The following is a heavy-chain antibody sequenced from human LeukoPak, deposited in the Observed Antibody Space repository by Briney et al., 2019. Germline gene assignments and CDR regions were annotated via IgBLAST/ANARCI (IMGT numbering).Heavy chain of an antibody. V-gene: IGHV3-64*01. CDR3: AGDGTEYSGSYYFDY. Sequence: LSGGSLRLSCAASGFTLSSYAMHWVRQAPGKGLEYVSAISSNGGSTYYANSVKGRFTISRDDSKNTLYLQMGSLRAEDMAVYYCAGDGTEYSGSYYFDYWGQGTLVTVSS. CDR2: ISSNGGST. J-gene: IGHJ4*02. CDR1: GFTLSSYA. D-gene: IGHD1-26*01.